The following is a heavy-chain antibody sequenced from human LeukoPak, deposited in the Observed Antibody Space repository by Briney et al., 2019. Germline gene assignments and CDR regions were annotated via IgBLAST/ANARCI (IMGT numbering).Heavy chain of an antibody. CDR3: ARDEGYCNSINCYLFDY. CDR2: INPTGGST. V-gene: IGHV1-46*03. D-gene: IGHD2-2*01. Sequence: ASVKVSCKASGYTFTTYYMHWVRQAPGQGLEWMGIINPTGGSTTFAQKFQGRVTMTSDPSTRTVYMHLSSLRSEDTAAFYCARDEGYCNSINCYLFDYWGQGSLVTVSS. J-gene: IGHJ4*02. CDR1: GYTFTTYY.